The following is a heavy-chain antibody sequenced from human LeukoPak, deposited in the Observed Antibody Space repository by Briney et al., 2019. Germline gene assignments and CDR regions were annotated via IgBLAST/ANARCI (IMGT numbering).Heavy chain of an antibody. D-gene: IGHD3-10*01. Sequence: SQTLSLTCTVSGGSISSGGYYWSWIRQHPGKGLEWIGCIYYSGSTYYNPSLKSRLTISIDTSKNQFSLKLTSVTAADTAVYYCASSPGAGSTYYFDYWGQGALVTVSS. CDR1: GGSISSGGYY. CDR3: ASSPGAGSTYYFDY. J-gene: IGHJ4*02. CDR2: IYYSGST. V-gene: IGHV4-31*03.